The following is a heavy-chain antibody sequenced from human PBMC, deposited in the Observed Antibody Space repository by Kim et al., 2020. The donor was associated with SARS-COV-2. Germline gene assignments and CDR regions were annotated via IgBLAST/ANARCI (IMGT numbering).Heavy chain of an antibody. D-gene: IGHD4-17*01. J-gene: IGHJ5*02. CDR3: ARDYGGNPPNNWFDP. CDR2: IYYSGST. V-gene: IGHV4-31*03. CDR1: GGSISSGGYY. Sequence: SETLSLTCTVSGGSISSGGYYWSWIRQHPGKGLEWIGYIYYSGSTYYNPSLKSRVTISVDTSKNQFSLKLSSVTAADTAVYYCARDYGGNPPNNWFDPWGQGTLVTVSS.